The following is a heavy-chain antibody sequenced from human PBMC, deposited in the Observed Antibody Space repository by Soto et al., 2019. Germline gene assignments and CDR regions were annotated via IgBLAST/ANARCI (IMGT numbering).Heavy chain of an antibody. CDR2: IKSDGSST. CDR3: SRGGLRAYYVDV. D-gene: IGHD3-16*01. J-gene: IGHJ6*03. Sequence: EVQLVESGGGLVQPGGSLRLSCAASGFTFSSYWMHWVRQAPGKGLVWVSRIKSDGSSTNYADSVKGRFTISRDNAKNTLYLQMNSLGAEDTAVYYCSRGGLRAYYVDVWGKGTTVTVSS. V-gene: IGHV3-74*01. CDR1: GFTFSSYW.